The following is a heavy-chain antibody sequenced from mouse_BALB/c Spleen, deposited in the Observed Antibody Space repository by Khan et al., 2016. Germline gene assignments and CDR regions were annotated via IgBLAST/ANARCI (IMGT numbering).Heavy chain of an antibody. CDR3: ARLHYSGRFAY. J-gene: IGHJ3*01. CDR1: GFDFSRYW. Sequence: EMQLQESGGGLVQPGGSLKLSCAASGFDFSRYWMSWVRQAPGKGLEWIGEINPDSSTINYTPSLKDKFIISRDNAKNTLYLQMSKVRSEDTALYYCARLHYSGRFAYWGQGTLVTVSA. V-gene: IGHV4-1*02. D-gene: IGHD1-2*01. CDR2: INPDSSTI.